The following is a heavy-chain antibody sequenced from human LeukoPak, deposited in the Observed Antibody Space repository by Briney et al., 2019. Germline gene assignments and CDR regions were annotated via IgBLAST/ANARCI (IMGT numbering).Heavy chain of an antibody. Sequence: GGSLRLSCAASGFTFSSYSMNWVRQAPGKGLEWVSSISSSSSYIYYSDSLKGRFTISRDNAKNSLYLQMNSLRAENTAVYYCAITIFGVVQPIPYYWGQGTLVTVSS. CDR1: GFTFSSYS. V-gene: IGHV3-21*01. CDR2: ISSSSSYI. J-gene: IGHJ4*02. CDR3: AITIFGVVQPIPYY. D-gene: IGHD3-3*01.